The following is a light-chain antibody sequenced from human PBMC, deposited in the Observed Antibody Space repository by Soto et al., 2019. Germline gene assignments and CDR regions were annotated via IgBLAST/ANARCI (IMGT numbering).Light chain of an antibody. CDR1: SSDVGGYDY. CDR2: NVN. J-gene: IGLJ7*01. Sequence: QSALTQVASVSGSPGQSITISCTGTSSDVGGYDYVSWYQQHPGKAPKLIIYNVNYRPSGVSNRFSGSKSGNTASLTISGLQAEDEANFYCSSYTHINTVLFGGGTQLTVL. V-gene: IGLV2-14*03. CDR3: SSYTHINTVL.